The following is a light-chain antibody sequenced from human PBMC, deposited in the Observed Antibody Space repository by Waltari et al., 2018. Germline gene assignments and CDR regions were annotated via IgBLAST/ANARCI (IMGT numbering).Light chain of an antibody. CDR2: LAS. Sequence: DIQMTQSPSSLSASVGDRVTINCRASQMITSYLNRYQQKPGQAPKLLIYLASHLQTGVPSRFSGSGSETDFTLTISSLQPEDFATYYCQQTFTFPRTFGQGTKVEIK. CDR1: QMITSY. CDR3: QQTFTFPRT. V-gene: IGKV1-39*01. J-gene: IGKJ1*01.